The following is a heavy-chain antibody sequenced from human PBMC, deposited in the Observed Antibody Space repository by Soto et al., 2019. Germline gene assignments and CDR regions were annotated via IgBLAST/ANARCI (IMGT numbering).Heavy chain of an antibody. D-gene: IGHD2-2*01. CDR3: ARHVVVVPAGTGMGV. V-gene: IGHV5-10-1*01. J-gene: IGHJ6*02. CDR2: IDPSDSYT. Sequence: PGESLQISCQTSGYSFTTYWISWVRQMPGKGLEWMGRIDPSDSYTNYSPSFQGHVTISADKSISTAYLQWSSLKASDTAMYYCARHVVVVPAGTGMGVWRQGTTVTVSS. CDR1: GYSFTTYW.